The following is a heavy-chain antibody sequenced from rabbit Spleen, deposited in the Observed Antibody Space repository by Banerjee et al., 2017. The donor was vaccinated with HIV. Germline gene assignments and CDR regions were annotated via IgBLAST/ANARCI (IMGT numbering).Heavy chain of an antibody. D-gene: IGHD1-1*01. CDR3: ARSGGSGGWVYNL. V-gene: IGHV1S43*01. CDR2: IYTGDGST. Sequence: QEQLEESGGDLVKPEGSLTLTCKASGFDLSSYYYICWVRQAPGKGLEWIGCIYTGDGSTDYASWVNGRFTISLDNAQNTLFLQMTSLTGADTATYFCARSGGSGGWVYNLWGPGTLVTVS. CDR1: GFDLSSYYY. J-gene: IGHJ4*01.